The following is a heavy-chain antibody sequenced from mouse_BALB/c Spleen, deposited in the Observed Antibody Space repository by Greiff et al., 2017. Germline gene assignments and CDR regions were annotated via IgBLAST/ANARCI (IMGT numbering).Heavy chain of an antibody. V-gene: IGHV5-6-5*01. CDR2: ISSGGST. Sequence: EVQLVESGGGLVKPGGSLKLSCAASGFTFSSYAMSWVRQTPEKRLEWVASISSGGSTYYPDSVKGRFTISRDNARNILYLQMSSLRSEDTAMYYCANYYGSRSWFAYWGQGTLVTVSA. CDR3: ANYYGSRSWFAY. D-gene: IGHD1-1*01. CDR1: GFTFSSYA. J-gene: IGHJ3*01.